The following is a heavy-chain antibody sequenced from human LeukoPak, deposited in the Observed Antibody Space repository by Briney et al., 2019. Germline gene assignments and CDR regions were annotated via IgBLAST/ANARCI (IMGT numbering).Heavy chain of an antibody. CDR1: GFTFSSYG. CDR2: ISGSGDRI. V-gene: IGHV3-23*01. Sequence: GGSLRLSCAASGFTFSSYGMNWVRQAPGKGLEWVSGISGSGDRIYYAYSVQARFTISRDNSMNTLSLQMSSLRAEDTAVYYYAMLVVAGPPWINWGQGTLVTVSS. CDR3: AMLVVAGPPWIN. D-gene: IGHD6-19*01. J-gene: IGHJ4*02.